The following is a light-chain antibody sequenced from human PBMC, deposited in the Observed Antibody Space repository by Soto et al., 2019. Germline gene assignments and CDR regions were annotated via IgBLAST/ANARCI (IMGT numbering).Light chain of an antibody. CDR1: QSVSNNY. Sequence: EIVLTQSPGTLSLXXVXXXXXXXMASQSVSNNYLAWYQQKPGQAPRLLIYGASNRATGIPDRFSGSGSGTDFTLTISRLEPEDFAVYYCQQYGSSGTFGQGTKVDI. V-gene: IGKV3-20*01. CDR3: QQYGSSGT. J-gene: IGKJ1*01. CDR2: GAS.